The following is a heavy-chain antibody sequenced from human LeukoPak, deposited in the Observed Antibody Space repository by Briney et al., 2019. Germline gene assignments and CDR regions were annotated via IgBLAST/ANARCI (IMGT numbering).Heavy chain of an antibody. D-gene: IGHD1-26*01. CDR3: ARDTVGARLDY. Sequence: SGTLSLTCAVSGASISSDNYWSWVRQPPGRGLEWIGDIYHSGSTNYNPSLKSRVTISVDTSKNQFSLKLSSVTAADTAVYYYARDTVGARLDYWGQGTLVTVSS. CDR2: IYHSGST. CDR1: GASISSDNY. J-gene: IGHJ4*02. V-gene: IGHV4-4*02.